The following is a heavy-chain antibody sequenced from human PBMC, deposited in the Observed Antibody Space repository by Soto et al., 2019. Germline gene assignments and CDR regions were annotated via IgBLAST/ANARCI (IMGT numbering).Heavy chain of an antibody. Sequence: QVQLVQSGAEVKKPGASVRVSCKASGYTFTRYNIHWVRQAPGQRLEWMGWINAGNGNTKYSQKFQGRVTITRDTSANTAYMDLSSLISEDTAVYYCARPKDYDDCLASWGQGTLVTVSS. CDR2: INAGNGNT. CDR1: GYTFTRYN. J-gene: IGHJ1*01. D-gene: IGHD3-22*01. V-gene: IGHV1-3*01. CDR3: ARPKDYDDCLAS.